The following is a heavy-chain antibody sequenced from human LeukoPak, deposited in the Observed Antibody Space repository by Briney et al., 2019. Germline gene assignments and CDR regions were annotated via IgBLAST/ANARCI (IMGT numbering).Heavy chain of an antibody. D-gene: IGHD6-19*01. V-gene: IGHV1-18*01. Sequence: ASVKVSCKASGYTFTSYGISWVRQAPGQGLEWMGWISAYNGNTNYAQKLQGRVTMTTDTSTSTAYMELRSLRSDDTAVYYCARDPIAVACINWFDPWGQGTLVTVSS. CDR2: ISAYNGNT. CDR1: GYTFTSYG. CDR3: ARDPIAVACINWFDP. J-gene: IGHJ5*02.